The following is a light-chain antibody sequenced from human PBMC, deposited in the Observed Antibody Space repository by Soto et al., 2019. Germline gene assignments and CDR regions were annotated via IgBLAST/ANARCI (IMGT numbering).Light chain of an antibody. J-gene: IGKJ4*01. Sequence: DIVLTQSPATLSLSPGERATLSCRASQSVASSLAWFQQKPGQAPRLLIYDVSARATGIPPRFSGSGSGTDFTLTITSLEPEDFAVYFCQQSRSWPTFGGGTKVEIK. V-gene: IGKV3-11*01. CDR3: QQSRSWPT. CDR1: QSVASS. CDR2: DVS.